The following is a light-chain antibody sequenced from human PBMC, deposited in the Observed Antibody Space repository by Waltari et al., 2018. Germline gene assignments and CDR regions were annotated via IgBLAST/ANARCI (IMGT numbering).Light chain of an antibody. Sequence: QSALTQPASVSGSPGQSITISCTGTSGDIGDFDVVSWYQQYPGKAPKSLIYEVTKRPSGVSNRFSGSKSGNTASLTISGLQAEDEAHYYCCSYAGDSTWVFGGGTKLTVL. CDR3: CSYAGDSTWV. CDR2: EVT. CDR1: SGDIGDFDV. V-gene: IGLV2-23*02. J-gene: IGLJ3*02.